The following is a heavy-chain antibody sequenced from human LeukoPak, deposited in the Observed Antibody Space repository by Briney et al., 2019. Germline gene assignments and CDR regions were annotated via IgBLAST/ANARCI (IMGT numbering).Heavy chain of an antibody. CDR1: GFTFSSYA. CDR2: ISGSGGST. J-gene: IGHJ4*02. D-gene: IGHD1-26*01. CDR3: AKDVAWELLGGGLDY. Sequence: GGSLRLSCAASGFTFSSYAMSWVRQAPGKGLEWVPAISGSGGSTYYADSVKGRFTISRDNSKNTLYLQMNSLRAEDTAVYYCAKDVAWELLGGGLDYWGQGTLVTVSS. V-gene: IGHV3-23*01.